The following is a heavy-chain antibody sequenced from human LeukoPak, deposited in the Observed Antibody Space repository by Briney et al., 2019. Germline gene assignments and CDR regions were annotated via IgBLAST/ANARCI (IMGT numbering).Heavy chain of an antibody. D-gene: IGHD3-22*01. CDR2: ISSSGSTT. V-gene: IGHV3-48*03. CDR3: ARDNYDSSGYYFD. Sequence: PGGSLRLSCAASGFTFSSYEVNWVRQAPGKGLEWVSYISSSGSTTHYADSVKGRFTISRDNAKKSLYLQMNSLRAEDTAVYYCARDNYDSSGYYFDWGQGTLVTVSS. CDR1: GFTFSSYE. J-gene: IGHJ4*02.